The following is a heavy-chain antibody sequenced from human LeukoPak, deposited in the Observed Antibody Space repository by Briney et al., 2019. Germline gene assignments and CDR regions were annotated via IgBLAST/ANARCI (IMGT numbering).Heavy chain of an antibody. CDR3: ARQNMGLFDY. CDR2: INHSGST. D-gene: IGHD2/OR15-2a*01. CDR1: GGSFSGYY. J-gene: IGHJ4*02. V-gene: IGHV4-34*01. Sequence: PSETLSLTCAVYGGSFSGYYWSWIRQPPGKGLEWIGEINHSGSTNYNPSLKSRVSMSRDTAKNQFSLNLSSVTAADTAVYYCARQNMGLFDYWGQGTLVTVSS.